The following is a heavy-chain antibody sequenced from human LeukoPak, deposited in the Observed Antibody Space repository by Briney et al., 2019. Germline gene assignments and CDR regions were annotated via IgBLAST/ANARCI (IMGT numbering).Heavy chain of an antibody. CDR2: ISSSGSTI. CDR1: GFTFSDYY. CDR3: ARDTRHVDIVATTPYYYYGMDV. Sequence: GGSLRLSCAASGFTFSDYYMSWIRQAPGKGLEWVSYISSSGSTIYYADSVKGRFTISRDNAKNSLYLQMNSLRAEDTAVYYCARDTRHVDIVATTPYYYYGMDVWGQGTTVTVSS. D-gene: IGHD5-12*01. J-gene: IGHJ6*02. V-gene: IGHV3-11*01.